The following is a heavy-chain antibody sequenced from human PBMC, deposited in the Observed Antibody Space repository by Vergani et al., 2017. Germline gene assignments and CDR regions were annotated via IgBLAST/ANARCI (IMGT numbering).Heavy chain of an antibody. Sequence: QLQLQESGPGLVKPSETLSLTCTVSGGSISSSSYYWGWIRQPPGKGLEWIGSIYYSGSTYYNPSLKSRVTISVDTSKNQFSLKLSSVTAADTAVYYCATXWGVDFWSGYYTEGYFQHWGQGTLVTVSS. CDR1: GGSISSSSYY. CDR2: IYYSGST. CDR3: ATXWGVDFWSGYYTEGYFQH. V-gene: IGHV4-39*01. J-gene: IGHJ1*01. D-gene: IGHD3-3*01.